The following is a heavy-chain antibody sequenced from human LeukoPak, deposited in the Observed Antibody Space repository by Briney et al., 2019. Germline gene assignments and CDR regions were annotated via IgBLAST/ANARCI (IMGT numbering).Heavy chain of an antibody. V-gene: IGHV4-39*07. D-gene: IGHD6-13*01. CDR1: GGSISSSSYY. J-gene: IGHJ4*02. CDR2: IYSGGSS. CDR3: ARYNLGAAGAIDY. Sequence: PSETLSLTCTVSGGSISSSSYYWGWIRQPPGKELEWIGSIYSGGSSYYNPSLKSRVTISLDTSKNLFSLRLSSVTAADTAVYYCARYNLGAAGAIDYWDQGTLVTVSS.